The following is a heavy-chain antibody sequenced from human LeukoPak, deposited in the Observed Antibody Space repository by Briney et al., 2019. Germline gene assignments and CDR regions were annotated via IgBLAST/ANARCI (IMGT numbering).Heavy chain of an antibody. Sequence: ASVKVSCKASGYTFTGYYMHWVRQAPGQGLEWMGWINPNSGGTNYAQKFQGRVTMTRDTSISTAYMELSRLRSADTAVYYCARVLSYSSGWYDYWGQGTLVTVSS. CDR1: GYTFTGYY. CDR3: ARVLSYSSGWYDY. D-gene: IGHD6-19*01. V-gene: IGHV1-2*02. J-gene: IGHJ4*02. CDR2: INPNSGGT.